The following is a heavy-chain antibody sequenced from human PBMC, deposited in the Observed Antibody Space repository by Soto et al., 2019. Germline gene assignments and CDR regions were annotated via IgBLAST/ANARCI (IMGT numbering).Heavy chain of an antibody. Sequence: PSETLSLTCAVSCGSISTSNWWSWVRQPTGKGLEWIGEVYRTGSTNYNPSLESRVIVSVDKSKNQFSLKLTSVTAADTAVYYCARARATIAAAAIFDCWGQGTLVTVSS. CDR3: ARARATIAAAAIFDC. CDR1: CGSISTSNW. D-gene: IGHD6-13*01. V-gene: IGHV4-4*02. CDR2: VYRTGST. J-gene: IGHJ4*02.